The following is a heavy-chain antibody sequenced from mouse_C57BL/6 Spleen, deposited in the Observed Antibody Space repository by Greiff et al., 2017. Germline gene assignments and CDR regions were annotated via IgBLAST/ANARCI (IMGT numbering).Heavy chain of an antibody. CDR3: ARRRYGNSYHGYYFDY. D-gene: IGHD1-1*01. V-gene: IGHV1-69*01. CDR1: GYTFTSYW. Sequence: VQLQQSGAELVMPGASVKLSCKASGYTFTSYWMHWVKQRPGQGLEWIGEIDPSDSYTNYTQKFKGKSTLTVDKSSSTAYMQLSSLTSEDSAVYYCARRRYGNSYHGYYFDYCGQGTTLTVSS. CDR2: IDPSDSYT. J-gene: IGHJ2*01.